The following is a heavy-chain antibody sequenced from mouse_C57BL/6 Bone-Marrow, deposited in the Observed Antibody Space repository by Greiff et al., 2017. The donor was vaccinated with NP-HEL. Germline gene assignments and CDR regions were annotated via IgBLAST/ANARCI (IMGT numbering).Heavy chain of an antibody. V-gene: IGHV1-82*01. CDR2: IYPGDGDT. CDR1: GYAFSSSW. D-gene: IGHD3-2*02. Sequence: QVQLQQSGPELVKPGASVKISCKASGYAFSSSWMNWVKQRPGKGLEWIGRIYPGDGDTNYNGTFKGKATLTADKSSSTAYMQLSSLTSEDSAVYVCARGLRIYAMDYWGQGTSVTVSS. J-gene: IGHJ4*01. CDR3: ARGLRIYAMDY.